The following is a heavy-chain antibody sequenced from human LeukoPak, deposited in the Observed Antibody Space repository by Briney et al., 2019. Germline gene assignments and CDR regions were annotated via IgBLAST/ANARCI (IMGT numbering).Heavy chain of an antibody. CDR3: ARIGYSSSSIDY. J-gene: IGHJ4*02. V-gene: IGHV3-7*01. CDR2: IKEDGSIK. Sequence: GVSLRLSCAASGFTFSWYWMSWVRQAPGKGLGWVANIKEDGSIKYYVDSVKGRLTISRDNAKSSVYLQVNSLRAEDTALYYCARIGYSSSSIDYWGQGTLVTVSS. D-gene: IGHD6-13*01. CDR1: GFTFSWYW.